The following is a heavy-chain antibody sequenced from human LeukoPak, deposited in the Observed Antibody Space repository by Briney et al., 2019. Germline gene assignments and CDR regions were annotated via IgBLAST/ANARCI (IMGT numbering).Heavy chain of an antibody. CDR2: INIDGSST. J-gene: IGHJ1*01. V-gene: IGHV3-74*01. CDR3: ARAENH. D-gene: IGHD2/OR15-2a*01. CDR1: GFTFSSYW. Sequence: PGGSLRLSCAASGFTFSSYWMHWVRQAPGKGLVWVSRINIDGSSTIYADSVKGRFTISRDNAENTLYLQMNSLRAEDTAIYYCARAENHWGQGTLVTVSS.